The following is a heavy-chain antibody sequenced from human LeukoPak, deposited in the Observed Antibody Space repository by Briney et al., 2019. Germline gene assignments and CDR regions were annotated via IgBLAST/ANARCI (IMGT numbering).Heavy chain of an antibody. J-gene: IGHJ4*02. CDR1: GYTFTDHY. Sequence: GASVKVSCKASGYTFTDHYMHWVRQAPGQGLEWMGWINPNSDGINNYAHKFQGRVTMTRDTSISAAYMELSSLRSDDTAVYFCARSPSEWWLMRYWGQGTMVTVSS. CDR3: ARSPSEWWLMRY. CDR2: INPNSDGI. V-gene: IGHV1-2*07. D-gene: IGHD2-15*01.